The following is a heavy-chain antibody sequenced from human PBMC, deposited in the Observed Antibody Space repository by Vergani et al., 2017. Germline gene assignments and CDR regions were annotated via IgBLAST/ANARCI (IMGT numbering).Heavy chain of an antibody. Sequence: QVQLQESGPGLVKPSQTLSLTCTVSGGSITTGGYYWSWIRQPPGKGLEWIGYIYYSGSTNYNPSLKSRVTISVDKSKNQFSLKLSSVTAADTAVYYCASNGYYCLDYWGRGTLVTVSS. CDR1: GGSITTGGYY. J-gene: IGHJ4*02. D-gene: IGHD3-22*01. CDR3: ASNGYYCLDY. CDR2: IYYSGST. V-gene: IGHV4-31*03.